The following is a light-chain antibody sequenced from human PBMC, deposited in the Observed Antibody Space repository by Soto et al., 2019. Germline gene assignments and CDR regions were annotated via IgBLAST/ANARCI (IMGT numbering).Light chain of an antibody. CDR2: LNSDGSH. Sequence: QSVLTQSPSASASLGASVKFTCTLSSGHSDYAIAWHQQQPEKGPRYLMRLNSDGSHRKGDGIPDRFSGSSSGAARYLTISRLQSEDEADYYCQDWGTGVPRVFGGGTKLTVL. CDR3: QDWGTGVPRV. J-gene: IGLJ3*02. V-gene: IGLV4-69*01. CDR1: SGHSDYA.